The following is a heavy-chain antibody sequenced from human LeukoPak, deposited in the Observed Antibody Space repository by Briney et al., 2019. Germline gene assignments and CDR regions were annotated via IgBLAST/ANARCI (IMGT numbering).Heavy chain of an antibody. Sequence: VASVKVSCKASGGTFSSYAISWVRQAPGQGLEWMGGIIPIFGTANYAQKFQGRVTITADKSTSTVYMELSSLRSEDTAIYYCARDRTHYYESSGYYSRWEYWGQGTLVTVSS. CDR1: GGTFSSYA. D-gene: IGHD3-22*01. V-gene: IGHV1-69*06. CDR3: ARDRTHYYESSGYYSRWEY. J-gene: IGHJ4*02. CDR2: IIPIFGTA.